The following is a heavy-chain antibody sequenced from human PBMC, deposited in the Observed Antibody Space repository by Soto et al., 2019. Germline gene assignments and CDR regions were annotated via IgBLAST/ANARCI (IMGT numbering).Heavy chain of an antibody. J-gene: IGHJ6*02. CDR1: GFTFSSYA. V-gene: IGHV3-30-3*01. Sequence: PGGSLRLSCAASGFTFSSYAMHWVRQAPGKGLEWVAVISYDGSNKYYADSVKGRFTISRDNSKNTLYLQMNSLRAEDTAVYYCARVGHSSSWYGRGYYYGMDVWGQGTTVTVSS. D-gene: IGHD6-13*01. CDR3: ARVGHSSSWYGRGYYYGMDV. CDR2: ISYDGSNK.